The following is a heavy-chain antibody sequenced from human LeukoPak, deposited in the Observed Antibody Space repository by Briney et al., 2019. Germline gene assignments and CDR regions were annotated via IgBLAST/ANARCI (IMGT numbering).Heavy chain of an antibody. Sequence: SETLSLTCTVSGGSLSSGDYYWSWIRQPPGKGLEWIGYIYYSGSTYYNPSLKSRVTISVDTSKNQFSLKLSSVTAADTAVYYCARDGYGDASFDYWGQGTLVTVSS. CDR2: IYYSGST. D-gene: IGHD4-17*01. V-gene: IGHV4-30-4*01. J-gene: IGHJ4*02. CDR3: ARDGYGDASFDY. CDR1: GGSLSSGDYY.